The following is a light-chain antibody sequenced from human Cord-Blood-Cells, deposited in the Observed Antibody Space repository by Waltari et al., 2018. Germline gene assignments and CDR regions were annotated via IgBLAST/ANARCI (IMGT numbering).Light chain of an antibody. Sequence: DIQLTKSPSTLSASVGERVTTTCRASQSISSWLAWYQQKPGKAPKLLSYKPSSLESGVPSRFSGSGSGTEFTLTISSLQPDDFATYYCQQYNSYSWTFGQGTKVEIK. V-gene: IGKV1-5*03. J-gene: IGKJ1*01. CDR2: KPS. CDR3: QQYNSYSWT. CDR1: QSISSW.